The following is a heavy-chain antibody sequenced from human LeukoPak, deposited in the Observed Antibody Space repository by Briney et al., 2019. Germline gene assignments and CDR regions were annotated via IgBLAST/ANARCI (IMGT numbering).Heavy chain of an antibody. J-gene: IGHJ3*02. CDR1: GFTFGDYA. CDR2: IRSKAYGGTT. CDR3: TRDPPWIYYYDCPDAFDI. V-gene: IGHV3-49*04. Sequence: GGSLRLSCTASGFTFGDYAMSWVRQAPGEGMEWVGFIRSKAYGGTTEYAASVKGRFTISRDDSKSIAYLQMNSLKTEDTAVYYCTRDPPWIYYYDCPDAFDIWGQGTMVTVSS. D-gene: IGHD3-22*01.